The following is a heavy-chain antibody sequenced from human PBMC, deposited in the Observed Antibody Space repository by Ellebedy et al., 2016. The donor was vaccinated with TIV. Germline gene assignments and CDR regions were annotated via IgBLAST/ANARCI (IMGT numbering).Heavy chain of an antibody. V-gene: IGHV1-69*05. J-gene: IGHJ4*02. D-gene: IGHD3-10*01. CDR1: GGTFISYA. CDR2: IIPIFGTA. CDR3: TREGTSRRGVRPWVDN. Sequence: ASVKVSCKASGGTFISYAISWVRQAPGQGLEWMGGIIPIFGTANYAQKFQGRVTMTRDTSISTAYMDLNSLKSDDTAVYYCTREGTSRRGVRPWVDNWGQGTLVTVPT.